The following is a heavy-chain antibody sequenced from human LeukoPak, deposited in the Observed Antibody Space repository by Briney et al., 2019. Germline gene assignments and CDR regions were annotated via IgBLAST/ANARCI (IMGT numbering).Heavy chain of an antibody. CDR2: IYYSGST. V-gene: IGHV4-59*01. Sequence: SETLSLTCTVSGGSISSYYWSWIRQTPGKGLEWIGYIYYSGSTNYNPSLKSRVTISVDTSKNQFSLKLSSVTAADTAVYYCARVKSSGYYFGFDYWGQGTLVTVSS. J-gene: IGHJ4*02. CDR3: ARVKSSGYYFGFDY. D-gene: IGHD3-22*01. CDR1: GGSISSYY.